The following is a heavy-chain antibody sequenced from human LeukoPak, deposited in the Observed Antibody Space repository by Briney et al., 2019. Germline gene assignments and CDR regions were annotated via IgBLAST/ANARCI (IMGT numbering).Heavy chain of an antibody. V-gene: IGHV3-48*01. D-gene: IGHD6-13*01. Sequence: PGGSLRLSCAASGFTFSSYSMNWVRQAPGKGLEWVSYISSSSSSTIYYADSVKGRFTISRDNAKNSLYLQMNSLRAEDTAVYYCARGYSSSWFDFDYWGQGTLVTVSS. CDR2: ISSSSSSTI. J-gene: IGHJ4*02. CDR1: GFTFSSYS. CDR3: ARGYSSSWFDFDY.